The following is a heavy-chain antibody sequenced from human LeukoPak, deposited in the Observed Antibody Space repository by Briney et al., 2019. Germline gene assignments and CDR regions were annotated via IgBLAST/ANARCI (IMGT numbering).Heavy chain of an antibody. CDR3: ARRAVAYYYYYYMDV. CDR2: MNPNSGNT. J-gene: IGHJ6*03. D-gene: IGHD6-19*01. Sequence: ASVKVSCKASGYTFTSYDINWVRQATGQGLEWTGWMNPNSGNTGYAQKFQGRVTITGNTSISTAYMDLSSLRSDGTAVYYCARRAVAYYYYYYMDVWGKGTTVTVSS. CDR1: GYTFTSYD. V-gene: IGHV1-8*03.